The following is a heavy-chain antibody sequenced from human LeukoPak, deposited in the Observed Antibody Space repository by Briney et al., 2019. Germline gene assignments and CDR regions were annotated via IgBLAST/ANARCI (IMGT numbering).Heavy chain of an antibody. CDR2: ISGYSGNT. CDR3: ARDQAVAGTPFVY. Sequence: GASVKVSCKTSGYTFTSYGISWVRQAPGQGLEWMGWISGYSGNTNYEQKFQGRVTMTTDTSTSTAYMQLRSLRSDDTAVYYCARDQAVAGTPFVYWGQGTLVTASS. CDR1: GYTFTSYG. J-gene: IGHJ4*02. V-gene: IGHV1-18*01. D-gene: IGHD6-19*01.